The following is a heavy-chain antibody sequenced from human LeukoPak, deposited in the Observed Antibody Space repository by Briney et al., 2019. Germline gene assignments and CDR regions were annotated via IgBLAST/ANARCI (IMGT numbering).Heavy chain of an antibody. CDR3: ARGLRTIFGKNYYYGMDV. D-gene: IGHD3-3*01. V-gene: IGHV1-8*01. Sequence: ASVKVSCKASGYAFTSYDINWVRQATGQGLEWMGWMNSNSGNTGYAQKFQGRVTMTRNTSISTAYMELSSLRSEDTAVYYCARGLRTIFGKNYYYGMDVWGQGTTVTVSS. CDR1: GYAFTSYD. CDR2: MNSNSGNT. J-gene: IGHJ6*02.